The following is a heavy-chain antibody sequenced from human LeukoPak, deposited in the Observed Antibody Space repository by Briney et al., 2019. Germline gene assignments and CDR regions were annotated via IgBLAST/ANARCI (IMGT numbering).Heavy chain of an antibody. CDR2: ISGSGGST. V-gene: IGHV3-23*01. J-gene: IGHJ5*02. D-gene: IGHD3-10*01. CDR3: AKEIVFTMVRGDLLP. Sequence: GGSLRLSCAASGFTFSSYAMSWVRQAPGKGLEWVSAISGSGGSTYYADSVKGRFTISRDNSKSTLYLQMNSLRAEDTAVYYCAKEIVFTMVRGDLLPWGQGTLVTVSS. CDR1: GFTFSSYA.